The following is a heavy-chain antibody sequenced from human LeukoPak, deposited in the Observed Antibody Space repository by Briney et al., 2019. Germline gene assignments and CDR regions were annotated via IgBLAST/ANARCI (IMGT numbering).Heavy chain of an antibody. CDR1: GFTFSSYG. Sequence: GGSLRLSCAASGFTFSSYGMHWVRLAPGKGLEWVAVIWYDGSNKYYADSVKGRFTISRDNSKNTLSLQMNSLRAEDTAVYYCAREKGVASPYNYFGMDVWGQGTTVAVSS. D-gene: IGHD3-3*01. CDR3: AREKGVASPYNYFGMDV. J-gene: IGHJ6*02. V-gene: IGHV3-33*08. CDR2: IWYDGSNK.